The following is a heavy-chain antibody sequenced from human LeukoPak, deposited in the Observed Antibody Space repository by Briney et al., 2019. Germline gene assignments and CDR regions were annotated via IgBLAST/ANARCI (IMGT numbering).Heavy chain of an antibody. J-gene: IGHJ4*02. Sequence: PGRSLRLSCAASGFTFSSYGMHWVRQAPGKGLEWVAVIWYDGSNKYYADSVKGRFTISRDNSNNTLYLQMNSLRAEDTAVYYCARGCGRGWGKDYWGQGTLVTVSS. CDR3: ARGCGRGWGKDY. CDR1: GFTFSSYG. V-gene: IGHV3-33*01. CDR2: IWYDGSNK. D-gene: IGHD6-19*01.